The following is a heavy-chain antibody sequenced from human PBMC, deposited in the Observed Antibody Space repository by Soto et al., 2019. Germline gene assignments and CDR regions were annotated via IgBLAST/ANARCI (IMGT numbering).Heavy chain of an antibody. CDR3: ARGKGSSSSWYPPFYYYYGMDV. CDR2: IIPIFGTA. CDR1: GGTFSSYA. J-gene: IGHJ6*02. D-gene: IGHD6-13*01. Sequence: GASVKVSCKASGGTFSSYAISWVRQAPGQGLEWMGGIIPIFGTANYAQKFQGRVTITADKSTSTAYMELSSLRSEDTAAYYCARGKGSSSSWYPPFYYYYGMDVWGQGTTVTVSS. V-gene: IGHV1-69*06.